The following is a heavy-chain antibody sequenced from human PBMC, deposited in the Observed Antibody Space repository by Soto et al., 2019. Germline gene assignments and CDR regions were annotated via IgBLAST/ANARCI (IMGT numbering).Heavy chain of an antibody. CDR3: ARESEVLTSNFAY. V-gene: IGHV3-21*06. J-gene: IGHJ4*01. CDR1: GFTFTRYS. Sequence: GGSLRLSCAASGFTFTRYSMHWVRQAPGKGLEWVSSISRTTNYIYYGDSVKDRFTISRDNAKHSLDLEMNSLRAEDKAVYYCARESEVLTSNFAYGGHGTPVTVSS. CDR2: ISRTTNYI.